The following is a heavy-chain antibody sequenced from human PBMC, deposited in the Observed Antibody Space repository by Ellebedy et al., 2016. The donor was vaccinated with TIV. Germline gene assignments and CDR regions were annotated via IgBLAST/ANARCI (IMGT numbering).Heavy chain of an antibody. V-gene: IGHV1-8*01. Sequence: ASVKVSCXASGYTFTSYDINWVRQATGQGLEWMGWMNPNSGNTGYAQKFQGRVTMTRNTSISTAYMELSRLRSDDTAVYYCARDEAGFWSGHDYWGQGTLVTVSS. CDR2: MNPNSGNT. J-gene: IGHJ4*02. CDR1: GYTFTSYD. D-gene: IGHD3-3*01. CDR3: ARDEAGFWSGHDY.